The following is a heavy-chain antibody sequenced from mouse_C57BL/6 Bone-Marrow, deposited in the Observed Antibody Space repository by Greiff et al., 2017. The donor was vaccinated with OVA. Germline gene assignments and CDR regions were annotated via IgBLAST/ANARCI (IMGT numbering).Heavy chain of an antibody. V-gene: IGHV8-8*01. CDR3: ARAFYDGYYAWFAY. CDR1: GFSLSTFGMG. D-gene: IGHD2-3*01. CDR2: IWWDDDK. Sequence: QVTLKESGPGILQPSQTLSLTCSFSGFSLSTFGMGVGWIRQPSGKGLEWLAHIWWDDDKYYNPALKSRLTISKDTSKNQVFLKIANVDTADTATYYCARAFYDGYYAWFAYWGQGTLVTVSA. J-gene: IGHJ3*01.